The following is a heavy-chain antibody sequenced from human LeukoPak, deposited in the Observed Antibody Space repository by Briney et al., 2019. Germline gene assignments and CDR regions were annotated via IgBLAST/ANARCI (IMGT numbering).Heavy chain of an antibody. V-gene: IGHV4-59*01. CDR2: IYYSGNT. D-gene: IGHD1-7*01. Sequence: PSETLSLTCTVSGGSISSFYWSWIRQPPGKGLEWIGYIYYSGNTNYSPSLKSRVTMSVDTSKNQFSLKLSSVTAADTAVCYCARDWITGTGDAFDIWGQGTMVTVSS. J-gene: IGHJ3*02. CDR3: ARDWITGTGDAFDI. CDR1: GGSISSFY.